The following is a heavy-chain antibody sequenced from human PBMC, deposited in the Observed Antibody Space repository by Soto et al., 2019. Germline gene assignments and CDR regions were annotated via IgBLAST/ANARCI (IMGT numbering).Heavy chain of an antibody. V-gene: IGHV3-23*01. CDR1: GFTFSSYA. D-gene: IGHD3-10*01. CDR3: AKESRLIYGSGSYYRSFEFDY. CDR2: ISGSGGST. J-gene: IGHJ4*02. Sequence: GGSLRLSCAASGFTFSSYAMSWVRQAPGKGLEWVSAISGSGGSTYYADSVKGRFTISRDNSKNTLYLQMNSLRAEDTAVYYCAKESRLIYGSGSYYRSFEFDYWGQGTLVTVSS.